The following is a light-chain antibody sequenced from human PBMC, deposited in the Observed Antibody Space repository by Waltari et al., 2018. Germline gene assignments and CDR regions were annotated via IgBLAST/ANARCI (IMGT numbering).Light chain of an antibody. J-gene: IGLJ3*02. CDR3: ILYMGGGVSL. V-gene: IGLV8-61*01. CDR2: NTN. Sequence: TVVTPEPSLSVSPGGTVTLPFGFHPGSVSTTFSPAWYQQTPGQAPRTLIYNTNIRSSGVPHRFPGSILGNKAALTITGAQADDESDYYCILYMGGGVSLFGGGTKVTVL. CDR1: PGSVSTTFS.